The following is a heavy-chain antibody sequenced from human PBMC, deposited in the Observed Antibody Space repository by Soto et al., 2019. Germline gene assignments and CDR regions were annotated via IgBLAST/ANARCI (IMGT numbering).Heavy chain of an antibody. CDR2: IYPGDSDT. Sequence: PGGSLKISCTGSGYSFTSYWIGWVRQMPGKGLEWMEIIYPGDSDTRYSPSFQGQGTISADKSISTAYLQWSSLQASDTDMDYCATRMCPHGSSGYYVPLVYYFDYWGQGTLVTVSS. CDR3: ATRMCPHGSSGYYVPLVYYFDY. CDR1: GYSFTSYW. D-gene: IGHD6-19*01. J-gene: IGHJ4*02. V-gene: IGHV5-51*01.